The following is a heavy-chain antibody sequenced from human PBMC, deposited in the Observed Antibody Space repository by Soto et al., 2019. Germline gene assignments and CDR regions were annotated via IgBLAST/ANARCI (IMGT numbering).Heavy chain of an antibody. CDR3: ARRGLYCSSSTCYPKWVNY. D-gene: IGHD2-2*01. Sequence: PSETLSLTCVVSGGSIGSSSSYWDWIRQPPGKGLEWIGTIHYSGSINYNPSLKSRVTMSVDTSKNQFSLKLSSVTAADTAVYYCARRGLYCSSSTCYPKWVNYWGQGTLVTVSS. CDR2: IHYSGSI. J-gene: IGHJ4*02. V-gene: IGHV4-39*01. CDR1: GGSIGSSSSY.